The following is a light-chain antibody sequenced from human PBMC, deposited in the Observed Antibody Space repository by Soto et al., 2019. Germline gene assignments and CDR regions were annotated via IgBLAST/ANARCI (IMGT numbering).Light chain of an antibody. CDR1: QSISSW. J-gene: IGKJ1*01. V-gene: IGKV1-5*01. CDR2: DAS. Sequence: DLQMTQSPSTLSASVGDRVTITCRASQSISSWLAWYQQKPGKAPKLLIYDASSLESGVPSRFSGSGSGTEFTLTISSLQPEDFATYYCQQYNSYSWTFGQGTKVEIK. CDR3: QQYNSYSWT.